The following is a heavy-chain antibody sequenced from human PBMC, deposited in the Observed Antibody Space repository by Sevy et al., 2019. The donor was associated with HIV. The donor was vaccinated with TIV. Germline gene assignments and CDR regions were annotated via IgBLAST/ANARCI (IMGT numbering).Heavy chain of an antibody. CDR3: GRDWGDDHYYPSDY. D-gene: IGHD3-16*01. CDR2: VSFDGNSK. V-gene: IGHV3-30*03. J-gene: IGHJ4*02. Sequence: GGSLRLSCAASGFAFSTHGMHWVRQAPGKGLEWVAVVSFDGNSKYYVDSVKGPFTISTDKSKNTLNLQMNSERAEDTAIYYCGRDWGDDHYYPSDYWGQGTLVTVSS. CDR1: GFAFSTHG.